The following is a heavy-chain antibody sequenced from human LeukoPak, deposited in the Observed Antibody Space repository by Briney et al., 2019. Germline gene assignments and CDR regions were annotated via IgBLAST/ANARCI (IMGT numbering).Heavy chain of an antibody. Sequence: SETLSLTCAVYGGSFSGYYWSWIRQPPGKGLEWIGEINHSGSTNYNPSLKSRVTISVDTSKNQFSLKLSSVTAADTAVYYCARGWNSSGYYSRRLGAFDIWGQGTMVTVPS. D-gene: IGHD3-22*01. CDR1: GGSFSGYY. V-gene: IGHV4-34*01. CDR2: INHSGST. J-gene: IGHJ3*02. CDR3: ARGWNSSGYYSRRLGAFDI.